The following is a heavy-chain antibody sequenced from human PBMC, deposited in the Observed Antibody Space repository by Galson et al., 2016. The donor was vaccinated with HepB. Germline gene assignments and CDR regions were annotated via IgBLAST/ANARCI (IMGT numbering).Heavy chain of an antibody. CDR2: INPNSGDT. CDR3: VRGKYYYDSSGYFAY. V-gene: IGHV1-2*06. J-gene: IGHJ4*02. Sequence: SVKVSCKASGYTFNGYYMHWVRQAPGQGLEWMGRINPNSGDTNYAQKFQGRVSMTRDSSISTAYMELTRLRSDDTAVYYCVRGKYYYDSSGYFAYWGQGTLVTISS. D-gene: IGHD3-22*01. CDR1: GYTFNGYY.